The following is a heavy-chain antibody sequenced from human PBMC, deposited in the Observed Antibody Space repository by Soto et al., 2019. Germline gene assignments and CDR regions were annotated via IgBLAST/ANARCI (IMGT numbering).Heavy chain of an antibody. CDR2: ISSGSDTI. Sequence: EVQLVESGGGLVQPGGSLRLSCSVSGFTFSDYGVNWVRQAPGKGLEWISYISSGSDTIYYAESVQGRFTISRDDAKNSLFLQMNNLRNEDTAVYYCARVSKTWEDDDWGHGTLVTVSS. D-gene: IGHD1-26*01. J-gene: IGHJ4*01. CDR3: ARVSKTWEDDD. CDR1: GFTFSDYG. V-gene: IGHV3-48*02.